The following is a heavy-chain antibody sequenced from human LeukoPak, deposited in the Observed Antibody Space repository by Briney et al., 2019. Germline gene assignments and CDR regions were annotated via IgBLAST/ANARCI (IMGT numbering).Heavy chain of an antibody. CDR1: GGSISSYY. V-gene: IGHV4-59*01. Sequence: SETPSLTCTVSGGSISSYYWSWIRQPPGKGLEWIGYIYYSGITNYNPSLKSRVTISVDTSKNQFSLRLSSVTAADTAVYYCTRDLAYCSTTTCPDVWGQGTTVTVSS. D-gene: IGHD2-2*01. CDR3: TRDLAYCSTTTCPDV. J-gene: IGHJ6*02. CDR2: IYYSGIT.